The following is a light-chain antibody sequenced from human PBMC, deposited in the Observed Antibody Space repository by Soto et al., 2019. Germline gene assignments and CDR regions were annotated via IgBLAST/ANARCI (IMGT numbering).Light chain of an antibody. J-gene: IGKJ4*01. Sequence: EIVLTQSPGTLSLSPGERATLSCRASQTVTNTYLAWYQQKSGQAPNFLIYGASNRATGIPDRFSSSGSGTDFTLTISRLEPEDFAVYYCQQYGTLPPTFGGGTKVEI. CDR3: QQYGTLPPT. CDR2: GAS. CDR1: QTVTNTY. V-gene: IGKV3-20*01.